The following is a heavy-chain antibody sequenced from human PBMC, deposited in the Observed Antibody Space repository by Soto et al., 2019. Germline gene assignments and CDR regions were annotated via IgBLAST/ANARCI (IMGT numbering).Heavy chain of an antibody. CDR1: GYTFTSYD. D-gene: IGHD4-17*01. J-gene: IGHJ6*03. Sequence: ASVKVSCKASGYTFTSYDINWVRQATGQVLEWMGWMNPNSGNTGYAQKFQGRVTMTRNTSISTAYMELSSLRSEDTAVYYCARGAGMNDYGDYPDNYYYYYYMDVWGKGTTVTVSS. CDR3: ARGAGMNDYGDYPDNYYYYYYMDV. V-gene: IGHV1-8*01. CDR2: MNPNSGNT.